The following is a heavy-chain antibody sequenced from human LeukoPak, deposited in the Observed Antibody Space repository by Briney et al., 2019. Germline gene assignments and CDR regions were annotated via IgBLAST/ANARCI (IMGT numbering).Heavy chain of an antibody. J-gene: IGHJ2*01. V-gene: IGHV1-8*01. Sequence: ASVKVSCKASGYTFTSYDINWVRQATGQGLEWMGWMYPNSGSTGYAQKFQGRVTMTRNTSISTAYMELSSLRSEDTAVYYCARQWEAHDYGVDWYFDLWGRGTLVTVSS. CDR1: GYTFTSYD. CDR2: MYPNSGST. CDR3: ARQWEAHDYGVDWYFDL. D-gene: IGHD4-17*01.